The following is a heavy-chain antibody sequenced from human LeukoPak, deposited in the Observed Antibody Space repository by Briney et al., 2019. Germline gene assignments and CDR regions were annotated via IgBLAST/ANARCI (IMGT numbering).Heavy chain of an antibody. CDR1: GGSISSSNW. CDR2: IYHSGST. D-gene: IGHD4-23*01. V-gene: IGHV4-4*02. CDR3: ARLAPLVATVVPYNWFDP. J-gene: IGHJ5*02. Sequence: SETLSLTCAVSGGSISSSNWWSWVRQPPGTGLEWIGEIYHSGSTNYNPSLKSRVTISVDKSKNQFSLKLSSVTAADTAVYYCARLAPLVATVVPYNWFDPWGQGTLVTVSS.